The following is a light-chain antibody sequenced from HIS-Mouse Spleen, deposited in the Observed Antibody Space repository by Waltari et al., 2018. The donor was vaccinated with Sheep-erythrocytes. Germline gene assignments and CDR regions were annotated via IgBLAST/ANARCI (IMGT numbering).Light chain of an antibody. CDR3: SSYAGSNNWV. CDR2: EVS. Sequence: QSALTQPPSASGSPGQSVTISCTGTSSDVGGYNYVSWYQQHPGKAPKLTFYEVSRRPSGVPDRFSGSKAGNTASLTVSGLQAEDEADYYCSSYAGSNNWVFGGGTKLTVL. V-gene: IGLV2-8*01. CDR1: SSDVGGYNY. J-gene: IGLJ3*02.